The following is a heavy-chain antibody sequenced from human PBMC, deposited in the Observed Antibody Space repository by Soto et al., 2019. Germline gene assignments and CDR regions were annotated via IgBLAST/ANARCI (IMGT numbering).Heavy chain of an antibody. CDR3: ARWGGLGYYGSAPILLGDYYYYGMDV. J-gene: IGHJ6*02. D-gene: IGHD3-10*01. CDR1: GGTFSSYA. CDR2: IIPIFGTA. V-gene: IGHV1-69*06. Sequence: SVKVSCKASGGTFSSYAISWVRQAPGQGLEWMGGIIPIFGTANYAQKFQGRVTITADKSTSTAYMELSSLRSEDTAVYYCARWGGLGYYGSAPILLGDYYYYGMDVWGQGTTVTVSS.